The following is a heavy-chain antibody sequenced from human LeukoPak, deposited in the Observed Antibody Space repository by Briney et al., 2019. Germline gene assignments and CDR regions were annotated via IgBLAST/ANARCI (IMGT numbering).Heavy chain of an antibody. CDR3: ARNPAYCTSTSCYNDY. J-gene: IGHJ4*02. CDR1: GYTFTIYY. CDR2: INPNSGGT. V-gene: IGHV1-2*02. Sequence: ASVKVSCKASGYTFTIYYMHWVRQAPGQGLVWMGWINPNSGGTSYARRFQGRVTMTRDTSISTAYMELSRLTSDDTAVYYCARNPAYCTSTSCYNDYWGQGTLVTVSS. D-gene: IGHD2-2*02.